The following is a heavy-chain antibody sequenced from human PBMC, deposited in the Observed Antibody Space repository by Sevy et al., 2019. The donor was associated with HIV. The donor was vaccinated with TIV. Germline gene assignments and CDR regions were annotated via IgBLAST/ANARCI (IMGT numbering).Heavy chain of an antibody. CDR2: IQYDGSNK. J-gene: IGHJ4*02. CDR1: GFTFSYSG. V-gene: IGHV3-30*02. Sequence: GGSLRLSCAASGFTFSYSGMHWVRQAPGKGLEWVTFIQYDGSNKYYADSVKGRFTISRDNSKNTLYLQMNSLGRDDMALYYCAKNTAAVGTGGFDYWGQGTLVTVSS. CDR3: AKNTAAVGTGGFDY. D-gene: IGHD6-13*01.